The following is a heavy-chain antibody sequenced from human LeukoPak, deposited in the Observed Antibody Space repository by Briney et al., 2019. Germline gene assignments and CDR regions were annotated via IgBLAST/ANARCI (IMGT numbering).Heavy chain of an antibody. J-gene: IGHJ6*03. V-gene: IGHV3-30*09. D-gene: IGHD6-13*01. Sequence: GGSLRLSCAASGFTFSDYYMSWIRQAPGKGLEWVAVISYDGSNKYYADSVKGRFAISRDNSKNTLYLQMNSLRAEDTAVYYCARAPGQQLAHMDVWGRGTTVTVS. CDR3: ARAPGQQLAHMDV. CDR2: ISYDGSNK. CDR1: GFTFSDYY.